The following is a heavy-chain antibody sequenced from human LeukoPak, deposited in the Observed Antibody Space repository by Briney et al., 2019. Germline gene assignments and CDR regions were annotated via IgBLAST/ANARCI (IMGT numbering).Heavy chain of an antibody. J-gene: IGHJ4*02. V-gene: IGHV3-7*01. CDR1: GFTFSSYW. D-gene: IGHD6-19*01. Sequence: PGGSLRLSCAASGFTFSSYWMSWVRQAPGKGLEWVANIKQDGSEKYYVDSVKGRFTISRDNAKNSLYLQMNSLRAEDTAVYYCASALGYSSGWYPGEFDYWGQGTLVTVSS. CDR2: IKQDGSEK. CDR3: ASALGYSSGWYPGEFDY.